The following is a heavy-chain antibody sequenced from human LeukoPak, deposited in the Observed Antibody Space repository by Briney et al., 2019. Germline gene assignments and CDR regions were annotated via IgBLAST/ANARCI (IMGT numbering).Heavy chain of an antibody. CDR3: ARETEMANLDY. J-gene: IGHJ4*02. CDR2: IKQDGSEK. V-gene: IGHV3-7*04. CDR1: GFTFSSYW. D-gene: IGHD5-24*01. Sequence: GGSLRLSCTASGFTFSSYWMNWVRQAPGKGLEWVANIKQDGSEKYYVDSVKGRFTISRDNAKKSLYLQMYSLRAEDTAVYYCARETEMANLDYWGQGTLVTVSS.